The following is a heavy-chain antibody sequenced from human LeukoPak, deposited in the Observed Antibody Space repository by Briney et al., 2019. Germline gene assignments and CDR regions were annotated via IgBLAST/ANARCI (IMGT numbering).Heavy chain of an antibody. CDR1: GFTFSSYA. D-gene: IGHD2-21*02. Sequence: GGSLRLSCGASGFTFSSYAMSWVRQAPGKGLEWVSAISGSGGSTYYADSVKGRFTISRDNSKNTLYLQMNSLRAEDTAVYYCARYYCGGDCYSYYYYGMDVWGQGTTVTVSS. V-gene: IGHV3-23*01. CDR2: ISGSGGST. J-gene: IGHJ6*02. CDR3: ARYYCGGDCYSYYYYGMDV.